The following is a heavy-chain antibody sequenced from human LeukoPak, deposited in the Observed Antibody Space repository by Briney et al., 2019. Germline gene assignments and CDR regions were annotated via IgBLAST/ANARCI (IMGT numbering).Heavy chain of an antibody. V-gene: IGHV1-2*06. J-gene: IGHJ4*02. CDR3: ARGPAGYGGTYWDLDS. Sequence: ASVKVSCTTSGYTFTGSYMHWVRQAPGQGLEWMGRINPNSGGTSYAQKLQGRVTMTRDTSISTVYMELSRLRSDDTAIYYCARGPAGYGGTYWDLDSWGQGTLVTVSS. CDR1: GYTFTGSY. CDR2: INPNSGGT. D-gene: IGHD4/OR15-4a*01.